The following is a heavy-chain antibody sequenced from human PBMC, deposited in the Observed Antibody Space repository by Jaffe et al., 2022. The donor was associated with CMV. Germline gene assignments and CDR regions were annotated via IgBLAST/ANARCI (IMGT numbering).Heavy chain of an antibody. J-gene: IGHJ4*02. D-gene: IGHD3-10*01. V-gene: IGHV3-48*02. Sequence: EVQLVESGGGLVQPGKSLRLSCVASGFSLISYRMNWVRQAPGKGLEWVASISDSGHTIYYADSVEGRFTISRDNAESSVYLLVSSLRDDDTALYYCARDTLRGGALDFWGQGTLVTVSS. CDR2: ISDSGHTI. CDR3: ARDTLRGGALDF. CDR1: GFSLISYR.